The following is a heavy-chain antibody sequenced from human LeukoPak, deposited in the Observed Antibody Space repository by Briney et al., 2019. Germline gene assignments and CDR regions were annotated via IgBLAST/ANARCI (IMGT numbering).Heavy chain of an antibody. J-gene: IGHJ4*02. Sequence: PGGSLRLSCAASGFTFSSYAMSWVRQAPGKGLEWVSAISGSGGSTYYADSVKGRFTISRDNAKNSLYLQMNSLRAEDTAVYYCARDLHTPPGIAAAGMPLNWGQGTLVTVSS. D-gene: IGHD6-13*01. CDR1: GFTFSSYA. CDR3: ARDLHTPPGIAAAGMPLN. V-gene: IGHV3-23*01. CDR2: ISGSGGST.